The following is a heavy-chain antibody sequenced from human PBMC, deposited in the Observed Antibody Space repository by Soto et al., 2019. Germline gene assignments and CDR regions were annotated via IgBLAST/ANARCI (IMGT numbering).Heavy chain of an antibody. Sequence: GGSLRLSCAASGFTFSSYAMSWVRQAPGKGLEWVSAISGSGGSTYYADSVKGRFTISRDNSKNTLYLQMNSLRAEDTAVYYCARVHDYGDYYFDYWGQGTLVTVSS. J-gene: IGHJ4*02. D-gene: IGHD4-17*01. V-gene: IGHV3-23*01. CDR2: ISGSGGST. CDR3: ARVHDYGDYYFDY. CDR1: GFTFSSYA.